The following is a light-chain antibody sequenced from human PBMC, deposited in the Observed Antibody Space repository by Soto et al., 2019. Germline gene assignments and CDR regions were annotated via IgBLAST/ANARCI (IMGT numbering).Light chain of an antibody. CDR3: ATWDDSRRGWV. J-gene: IGLJ3*02. Sequence: QSVLTQPPSASGTPGQRVTTSCSGRTSNIGSNYVYWYQQVPGTAPKLLIYRNNQRPSGVPDRFSGSKSGTSASLAISGLRSEEEADYYCATWDDSRRGWVFGGGTTLPVL. V-gene: IGLV1-47*01. CDR2: RNN. CDR1: TSNIGSNY.